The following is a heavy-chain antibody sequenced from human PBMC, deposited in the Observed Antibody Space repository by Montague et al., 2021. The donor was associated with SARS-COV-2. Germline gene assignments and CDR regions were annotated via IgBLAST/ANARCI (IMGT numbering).Heavy chain of an antibody. CDR3: TRLVVVVPASPAPTPFDP. J-gene: IGHJ5*02. CDR2: IYATGSA. Sequence: TLSLTCTVSGGSVSSRSHFWGWIRQPAGKGLEWIGHIYATGSAKYNPSLESRVTISVDTSNNQFSLRLNSVTAADTAVYYCTRLVVVVPASPAPTPFDPWGQGTLVTVSS. D-gene: IGHD2-15*01. V-gene: IGHV4-61*09. CDR1: GGSVSSRSHF.